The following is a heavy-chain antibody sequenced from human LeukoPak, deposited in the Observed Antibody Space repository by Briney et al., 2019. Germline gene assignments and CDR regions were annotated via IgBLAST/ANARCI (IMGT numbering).Heavy chain of an antibody. CDR1: GFTFSSYG. CDR3: AKDNYDSSGYLRSFDY. J-gene: IGHJ4*02. V-gene: IGHV3-30*02. CDR2: IRYDGSNK. Sequence: GGALRLSCAASGFTFSSYGMHWVRQAPGKGLEWVAFIRYDGSNKYYADSVKGRFTISRDNSKNTLYLQMNSLRAEDTAVYYCAKDNYDSSGYLRSFDYWGQGTLVTVSS. D-gene: IGHD3-22*01.